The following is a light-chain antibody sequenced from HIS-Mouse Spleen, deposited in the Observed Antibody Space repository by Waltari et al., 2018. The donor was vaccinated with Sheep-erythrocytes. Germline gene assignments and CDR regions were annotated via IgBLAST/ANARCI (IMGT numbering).Light chain of an antibody. Sequence: QSALTQPASVSGSPGQSITISCTGTSSDVGSYNLVPWYQQHPGKAPKLMIYEGSKRHSGVSNRFSGSKSGNTASLTISGLQAEDEADYYCCSYAGSSTVFGGGTQLTVL. CDR3: CSYAGSSTV. CDR1: SSDVGSYNL. CDR2: EGS. J-gene: IGLJ7*01. V-gene: IGLV2-23*01.